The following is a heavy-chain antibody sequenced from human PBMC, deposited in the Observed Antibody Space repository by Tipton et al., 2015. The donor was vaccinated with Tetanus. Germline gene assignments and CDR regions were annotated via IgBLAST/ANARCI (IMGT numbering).Heavy chain of an antibody. D-gene: IGHD5-18*01. V-gene: IGHV5-51*01. J-gene: IGHJ4*02. CDR3: ARRAEYSYGLFDY. Sequence: QLVQSGAEMRKPGESLKISCQASGYTFTTYWIGWVRQVPGKGLEWMGIIYPDDSDTRYSPSFQGQVTISADKSTTTAYLQWSGLKASDTAMYYCARRAEYSYGLFDYWGQGTLVTVSS. CDR1: GYTFTTYW. CDR2: IYPDDSDT.